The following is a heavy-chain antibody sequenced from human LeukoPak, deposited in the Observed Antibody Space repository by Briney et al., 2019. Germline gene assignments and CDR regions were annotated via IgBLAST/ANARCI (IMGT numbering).Heavy chain of an antibody. CDR3: AKDRANRIGYFDY. D-gene: IGHD1-14*01. V-gene: IGHV3-23*01. J-gene: IGHJ4*02. CDR1: GFTFSSHG. CDR2: ISPSGDIL. Sequence: PGGTLRVSCAASGFTFSSHGMNWVRQAPGKGLEWVSGISPSGDILYYADSVKGRFTISRDNSKNTLYLQMNSLRAEDTAVYYCAKDRANRIGYFDYWGQGTLVTVSS.